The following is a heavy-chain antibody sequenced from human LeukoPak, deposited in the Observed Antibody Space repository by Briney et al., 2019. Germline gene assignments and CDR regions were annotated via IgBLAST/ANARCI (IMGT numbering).Heavy chain of an antibody. CDR3: ASPRSYYDSSGYYIS. J-gene: IGHJ5*02. V-gene: IGHV4-4*02. CDR2: IYYSGST. Sequence: SETLSLTCAVSGGSISSNNWWGWVRQPPGKGLEWIGYIYYSGSTNYNPSLKSRVTISVDTSKNQFSLKLSSVTAADTAVYYCASPRSYYDSSGYYISWGQGTLVTVSS. CDR1: GGSISSNNW. D-gene: IGHD3-22*01.